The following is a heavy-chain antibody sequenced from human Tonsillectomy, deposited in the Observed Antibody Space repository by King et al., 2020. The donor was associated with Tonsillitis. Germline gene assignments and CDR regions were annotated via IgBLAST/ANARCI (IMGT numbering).Heavy chain of an antibody. CDR3: ARDTVPAGMGTYYYYYYMDV. D-gene: IGHD2-2*01. J-gene: IGHJ6*03. V-gene: IGHV3-30-3*01. CDR2: ISYYGSSK. Sequence: VQLVESGGGVVQPGRSLRLSCAASGFTFSSFAMHWVRQAPGKGLEGVAVISYYGSSKYYADSVKGRFTISRDNSKNTLYLQMNSRRAADTAVYYCARDTVPAGMGTYYYYYYMDVWGKGTTVTVSS. CDR1: GFTFSSFA.